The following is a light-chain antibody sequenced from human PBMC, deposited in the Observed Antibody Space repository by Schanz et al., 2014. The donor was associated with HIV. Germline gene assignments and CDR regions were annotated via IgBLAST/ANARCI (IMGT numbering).Light chain of an antibody. CDR2: DVS. J-gene: IGLJ2*01. CDR1: TSDVGAYNY. Sequence: QSALTQSASVSGSPGQSVTISCTGTTSDVGAYNYVSWYQQHPGKAPNLMIYDVSNRPSGVSNRFSASKSGTTASLTISGLQAEDEADYYCSSYTSSSIVVLGGGTKLTVL. V-gene: IGLV2-14*01. CDR3: SSYTSSSIVV.